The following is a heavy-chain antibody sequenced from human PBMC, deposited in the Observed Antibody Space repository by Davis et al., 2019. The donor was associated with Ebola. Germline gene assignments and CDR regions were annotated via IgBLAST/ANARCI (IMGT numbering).Heavy chain of an antibody. J-gene: IGHJ4*02. D-gene: IGHD1-26*01. CDR2: VYSSGDT. Sequence: PSETLSLTCAISGKPFTDHSWSWLRQSPGRGLEWLGEVYSSGDTNYNPSLKSRVTISVDTSDKEASRKQFSLKLTSVTVAETAVYYCARQKVGVPESWGQGILVAVSS. CDR3: ARQKVGVPES. CDR1: GKPFTDHS. V-gene: IGHV4-34*01.